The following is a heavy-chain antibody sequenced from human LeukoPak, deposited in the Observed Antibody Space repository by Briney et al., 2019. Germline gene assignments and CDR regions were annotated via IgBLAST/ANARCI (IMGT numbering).Heavy chain of an antibody. Sequence: GRSLRLSCAASGFTFDDYAMHWVRQAPGKGLEWVSGISWNSGTIGYADSVKGRFTISRNNAKNSLYLQMNSLRAEDTALYYCAKGSRPDIVATRVDFWGQGTLVTVSS. CDR1: GFTFDDYA. D-gene: IGHD5-12*01. CDR2: ISWNSGTI. CDR3: AKGSRPDIVATRVDF. J-gene: IGHJ4*02. V-gene: IGHV3-9*01.